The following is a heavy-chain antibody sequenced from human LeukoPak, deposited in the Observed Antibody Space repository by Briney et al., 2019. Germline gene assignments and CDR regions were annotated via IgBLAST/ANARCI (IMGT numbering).Heavy chain of an antibody. CDR3: ASEAYYYYSSGYYKY. J-gene: IGHJ4*02. D-gene: IGHD3-22*01. CDR2: SYYSGST. V-gene: IGHV4-59*13. CDR1: GGSISSYN. Sequence: SETLSLTCTVSGGSISSYNWCWIRKPPRTGLERVGYSYYSGSTNNNPTLKSRVTISVDTSKNQFSLKLSSVTAADTAVYYCASEAYYYYSSGYYKYWGQGTLVTVSS.